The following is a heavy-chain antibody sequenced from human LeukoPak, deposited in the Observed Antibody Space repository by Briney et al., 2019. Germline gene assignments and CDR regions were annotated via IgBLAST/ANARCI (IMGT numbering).Heavy chain of an antibody. J-gene: IGHJ5*02. V-gene: IGHV4-59*01. CDR1: GGSISSYY. CDR3: ARAGLQGNWFGP. Sequence: PSETLSLTCTVSGGSISSYYWSWIRQPPGKGLEWIGDIYYSGSTNYNPSLKSRVTISVDTSKNQFSLKLSSVTAADTAVYYCARAGLQGNWFGPWGQGTQVTVSS. CDR2: IYYSGST.